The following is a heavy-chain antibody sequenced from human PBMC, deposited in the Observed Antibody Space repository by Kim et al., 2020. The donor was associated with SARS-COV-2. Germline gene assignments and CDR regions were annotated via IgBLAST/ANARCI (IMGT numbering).Heavy chain of an antibody. V-gene: IGHV4-34*01. CDR3: ARQYYDYIWGCYYDAFDI. CDR2: INHSGST. J-gene: IGHJ3*02. CDR1: GGSFSGYY. Sequence: SETLSLTCAVYGGSFSGYYWSWIRQPPGKGLEWIGEINHSGSTNYNPSLKSRVTISVDTSKNQFSLKLSSVTAAATAVYYCARQYYDYIWGCYYDAFDI. D-gene: IGHD3-16*01.